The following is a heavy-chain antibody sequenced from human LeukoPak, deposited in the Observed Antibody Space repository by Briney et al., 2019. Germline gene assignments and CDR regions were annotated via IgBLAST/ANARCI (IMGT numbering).Heavy chain of an antibody. V-gene: IGHV1-46*01. CDR3: ARDHEQQLVLRGGYFDY. Sequence: ASVKVSCKASGYTFTSYYMHWVRQAPGQGLEWMGIINPSGGSTSYAQKFQGRVTMTRDTSTSTVYMQLSSLRSEDTAVYYCARDHEQQLVLRGGYFDYWGQGTLVTVSS. CDR1: GYTFTSYY. CDR2: INPSGGST. D-gene: IGHD6-13*01. J-gene: IGHJ4*02.